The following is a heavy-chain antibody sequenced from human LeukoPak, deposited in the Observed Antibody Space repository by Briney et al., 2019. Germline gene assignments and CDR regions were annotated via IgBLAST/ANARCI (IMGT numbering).Heavy chain of an antibody. CDR2: MYYSGST. V-gene: IGHV4-59*08. J-gene: IGHJ3*02. Sequence: SETLSLTCTVSGGAIRTNYWRWIRQPPGKGLEWIGYMYYSGSTTYNPSLKSRVTMSADRSNNQISLRLTSVTAADTAVYYCARHLDLPGLPWSEAFVIWGQGTMVTVSS. D-gene: IGHD4-23*01. CDR1: GGAIRTNY. CDR3: ARHLDLPGLPWSEAFVI.